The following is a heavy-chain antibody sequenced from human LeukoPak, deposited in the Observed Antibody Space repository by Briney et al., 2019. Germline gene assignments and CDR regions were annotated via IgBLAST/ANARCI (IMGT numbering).Heavy chain of an antibody. CDR1: GYTFNDNY. CDR2: INANSGDT. V-gene: IGHV1-2*02. Sequence: ASVKVSCKASGYTFNDNYMHWVRQAPGQGLEWMGWINANSGDTNYAQKFQGRVTITADKSTSTAYMELSSLRSEDTAVYYCALNLAFGSSSYYYYYMDVWGKGTTVTVSS. CDR3: ALNLAFGSSSYYYYYMDV. J-gene: IGHJ6*03. D-gene: IGHD6-6*01.